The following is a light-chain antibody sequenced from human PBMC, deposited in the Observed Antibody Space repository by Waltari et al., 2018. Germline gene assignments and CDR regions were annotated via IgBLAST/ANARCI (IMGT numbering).Light chain of an antibody. Sequence: DIQMTQSPSTLSASIGHRVTITCRASQRLSNWLAWYQQKPGKAPKLLIYGASSLESGVPSRFSGSGSGTEFTLTISSLQPDDFATYYCQQYNTYSRTFGQGTTVEVK. CDR2: GAS. CDR1: QRLSNW. V-gene: IGKV1-5*01. CDR3: QQYNTYSRT. J-gene: IGKJ1*01.